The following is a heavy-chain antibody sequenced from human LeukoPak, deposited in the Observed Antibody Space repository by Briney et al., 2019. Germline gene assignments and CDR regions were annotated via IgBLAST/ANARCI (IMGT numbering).Heavy chain of an antibody. D-gene: IGHD3-22*01. CDR2: ISSSGSTM. CDR3: ARGYYYDSTGYNPFDY. CDR1: GYTFNSYE. V-gene: IGHV3-48*03. J-gene: IGHJ4*02. Sequence: GGSLRLSCAASGYTFNSYEMNWVRQAPGKGLEWVSYISSSGSTMYYADSVKGRFTISRDNAKNSLCLQMNSLRAEDTAVYYCARGYYYDSTGYNPFDYWGQGTLVTVSS.